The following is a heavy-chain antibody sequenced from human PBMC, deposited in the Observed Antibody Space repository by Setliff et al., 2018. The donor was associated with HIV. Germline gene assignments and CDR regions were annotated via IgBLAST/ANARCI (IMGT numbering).Heavy chain of an antibody. CDR3: ARHRVITGSFDS. Sequence: SETLSLTCTVSGGSISSDSHYWNWIRQPAGKGLEWIGHIYTSGSTNYNPSLKSRVTISVDTSKIQFSLKLSSVTAADTAVFYCARHRVITGSFDSWGQGTLVTVSS. D-gene: IGHD3-10*01. V-gene: IGHV4-61*09. CDR1: GGSISSDSHY. CDR2: IYTSGST. J-gene: IGHJ4*02.